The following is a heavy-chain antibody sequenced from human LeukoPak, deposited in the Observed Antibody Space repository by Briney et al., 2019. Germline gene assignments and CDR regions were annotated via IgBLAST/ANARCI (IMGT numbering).Heavy chain of an antibody. CDR1: GGSISSVNL. CDR2: MYLSGTD. V-gene: IGHV4-4*02. CDR3: AGLVGRYSTGMYYYFDY. D-gene: IGHD1-26*01. J-gene: IGHJ4*02. Sequence: PSGTLSLTCAVSGGSISSVNLWSWVRQPPGKRLEWVGEMYLSGTDTYNPSLRGRVTISVDRSKNQLSLRLRSVTAADTAVYYCAGLVGRYSTGMYYYFDYWGPGTLVTVSS.